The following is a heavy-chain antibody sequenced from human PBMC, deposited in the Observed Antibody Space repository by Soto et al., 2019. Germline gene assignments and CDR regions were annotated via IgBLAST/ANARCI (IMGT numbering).Heavy chain of an antibody. CDR1: GGSFSGYY. V-gene: IGHV4-34*01. J-gene: IGHJ5*02. D-gene: IGHD3-22*01. Sequence: PSETLSLTCAVYGGSFSGYYWSWIRQPPGKGLEWIGEINHSGSTNYNPSLKSRVTISVDTSKNQCSLKLSSVPAADTAVYYRARAWAITMIVVARRWFDPWGQGTLVTVSS. CDR2: INHSGST. CDR3: ARAWAITMIVVARRWFDP.